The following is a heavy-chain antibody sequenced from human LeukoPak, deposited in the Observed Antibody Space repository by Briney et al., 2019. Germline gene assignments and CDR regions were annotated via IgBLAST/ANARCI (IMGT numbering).Heavy chain of an antibody. V-gene: IGHV3-7*01. CDR1: GFTFSSYS. J-gene: IGHJ4*02. Sequence: PGGSLRLSCAASGFTFSSYSMNWVRQAPGKGLEWVANIKQDGSEKYYVDSVKGRFTISRDNAKNSLYLQMNSLRAEDTAVYYCAREPYSSCYYFDYWGQGTLVTVSS. CDR2: IKQDGSEK. CDR3: AREPYSSCYYFDY. D-gene: IGHD3-22*01.